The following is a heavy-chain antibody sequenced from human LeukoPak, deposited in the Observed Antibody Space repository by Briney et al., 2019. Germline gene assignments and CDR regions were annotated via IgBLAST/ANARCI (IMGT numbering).Heavy chain of an antibody. CDR2: ISYDGSNK. CDR1: GFTFSSYA. J-gene: IGHJ4*02. D-gene: IGHD3-22*01. Sequence: PGRSLRLSCAASGFTFSSYAMHWVRQAPGKGLEWVAVISYDGSNKYYADSVKGRFTISRDNSKNTLYLQMNSLRAEDTAVYYCARDPDSSGYLTAYFDYWGQGTLVTISS. V-gene: IGHV3-30-3*01. CDR3: ARDPDSSGYLTAYFDY.